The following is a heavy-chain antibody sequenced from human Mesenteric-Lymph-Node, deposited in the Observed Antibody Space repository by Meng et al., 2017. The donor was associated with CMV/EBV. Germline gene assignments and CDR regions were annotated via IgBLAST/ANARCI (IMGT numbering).Heavy chain of an antibody. CDR1: GFTFRSYV. CDR3: AKDLDDYGDFASAFDI. D-gene: IGHD4-17*01. J-gene: IGHJ3*02. Sequence: GGSLRLSCATSGFTFRSYVMSWVRQAPGKGLEWVSSISGSGDTTYNADSVKGRFTISRDNSKNTLYLQMNSLRAEDTAVYYCAKDLDDYGDFASAFDIWGQGTMVTVSS. V-gene: IGHV3-23*01. CDR2: ISGSGDTT.